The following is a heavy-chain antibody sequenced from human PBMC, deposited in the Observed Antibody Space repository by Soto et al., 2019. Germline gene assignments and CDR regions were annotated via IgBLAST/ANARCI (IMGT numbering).Heavy chain of an antibody. CDR1: GGSFSGYY. CDR2: INHSGST. CDR3: ARVPLGSCSRTSCYPSRYYYYGMDV. J-gene: IGHJ6*02. D-gene: IGHD2-2*01. Sequence: QVQLQQWGAGLLKPSETLSLTCAVYGGSFSGYYWSWIRQPPGKGLEWIGEINHSGSTNYNPSLRSRVTISVHTSKNQFSLKLSSVTAADTAVYYCARVPLGSCSRTSCYPSRYYYYGMDVLGQGTTVTVSS. V-gene: IGHV4-34*01.